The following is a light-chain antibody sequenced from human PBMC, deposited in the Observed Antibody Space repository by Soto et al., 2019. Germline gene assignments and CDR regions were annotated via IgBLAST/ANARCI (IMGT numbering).Light chain of an antibody. CDR1: SSDVGGYNS. V-gene: IGLV2-14*03. CDR3: SSYTSRSTLV. J-gene: IGLJ2*01. Sequence: QSVLTQPASVSGSPGQSITISCTGTSSDVGGYNSVSWYQQHPGKAPKLMIYDVSTRPSGVSNRFSGSKSGNTASLTISGLQAEDEADYYCSSYTSRSTLVFGGGTKVTVL. CDR2: DVS.